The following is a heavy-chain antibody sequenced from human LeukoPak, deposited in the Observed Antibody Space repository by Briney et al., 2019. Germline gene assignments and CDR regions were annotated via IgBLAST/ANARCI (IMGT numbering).Heavy chain of an antibody. CDR1: GFTFSSYT. V-gene: IGHV3-48*02. Sequence: GGSLRLSCAASGFTFSSYTMNWVRQAPGKGLEWVSHISSDSGTIYYADSVRGRFTISRDNAKNSLYLQMSSLRDEDTAVYYCARDKGMTSGRYAGRIDYYYGMDVWGQGTTVTVSS. D-gene: IGHD3-10*01. CDR2: ISSDSGTI. CDR3: ARDKGMTSGRYAGRIDYYYGMDV. J-gene: IGHJ6*02.